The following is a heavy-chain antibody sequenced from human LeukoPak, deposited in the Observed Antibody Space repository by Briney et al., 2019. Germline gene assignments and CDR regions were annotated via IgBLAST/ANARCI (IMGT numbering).Heavy chain of an antibody. Sequence: GASVKVSCKASGGTFSSYDISWERQAPGQGLEWMGWINPNSGGTNYAQKFQGRVTMTRDTSISTAYMELSRLRSDDTAMYYCARSSGWKYNIDYWGQGTLVTVSS. D-gene: IGHD6-19*01. CDR1: GGTFSSYD. J-gene: IGHJ4*02. CDR3: ARSSGWKYNIDY. V-gene: IGHV1-2*02. CDR2: INPNSGGT.